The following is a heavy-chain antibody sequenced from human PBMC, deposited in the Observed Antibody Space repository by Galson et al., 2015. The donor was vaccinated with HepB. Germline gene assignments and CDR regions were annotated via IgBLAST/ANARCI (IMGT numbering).Heavy chain of an antibody. J-gene: IGHJ5*02. CDR2: ISKSATVT. CDR1: GFTFSSFA. Sequence: GSLRLSCAASGFTFSSFAMSWVRQPPGKGLEWVSSISKSATVTYYVDSVKGRFTISRDDSKSTLYLQMNGLRAEDTAIYYCATGFKLAGAAWGQGTLVTVSS. V-gene: IGHV3-23*01. CDR3: ATGFKLAGAA. D-gene: IGHD6-19*01.